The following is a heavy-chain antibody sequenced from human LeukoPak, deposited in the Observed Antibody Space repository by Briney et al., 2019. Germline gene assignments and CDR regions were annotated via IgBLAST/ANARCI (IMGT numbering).Heavy chain of an antibody. D-gene: IGHD5-12*01. CDR2: FYYSGST. J-gene: IGHJ4*02. Sequence: SETLSLTCTVSGGFFSSSRYYWGWIRQPPGKGLEWIGSFYYSGSTYYNPSLKSRVSISVDTSKNQFSLRLTSVTAADTALYYCAGTREYSPLELPYWGQGTLVTVSS. CDR3: AGTREYSPLELPY. CDR1: GGFFSSSRYY. V-gene: IGHV4-39*01.